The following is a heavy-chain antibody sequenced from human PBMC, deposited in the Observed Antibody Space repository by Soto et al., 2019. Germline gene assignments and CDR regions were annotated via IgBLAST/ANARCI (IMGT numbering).Heavy chain of an antibody. Sequence: GASVKVSCKTSGYTFTVYYMHWVRQAAGRGLEGMGWINPNSGGTKFAQNFQDRVTLTRDTSTSTVYMEVNRLRSDDTAVYYCATTRTFRSSVWYRFDYWGQGTLVTVSS. V-gene: IGHV1-2*02. CDR1: GYTFTVYY. J-gene: IGHJ4*02. CDR2: INPNSGGT. CDR3: ATTRTFRSSVWYRFDY. D-gene: IGHD6-19*01.